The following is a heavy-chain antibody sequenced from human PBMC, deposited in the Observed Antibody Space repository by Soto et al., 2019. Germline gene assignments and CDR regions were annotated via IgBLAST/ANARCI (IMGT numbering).Heavy chain of an antibody. V-gene: IGHV4-59*01. CDR3: ARDSWVQYCSSNSCPFDI. J-gene: IGHJ3*02. CDR2: IYYSGST. CDR1: GGSISSYY. D-gene: IGHD2-2*01. Sequence: QVQLQESGPGLVKPSETLSLTCTVSGGSISSYYWSWIRQPPGKGLEWIGYIYYSGSTNYNPSLKSRVTISVYTSKNQFSLKLSSVTAADTAVYYCARDSWVQYCSSNSCPFDIWGQGTMVTVSS.